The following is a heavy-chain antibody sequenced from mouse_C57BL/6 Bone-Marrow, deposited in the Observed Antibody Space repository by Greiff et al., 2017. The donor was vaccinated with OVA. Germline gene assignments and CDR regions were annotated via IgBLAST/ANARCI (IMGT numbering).Heavy chain of an antibody. V-gene: IGHV5-4*03. J-gene: IGHJ1*03. CDR3: ARGTGTDWYFGV. CDR2: ISDGGSYT. D-gene: IGHD4-1*01. Sequence: EVKLVESGGGLVKPGGSLKLSCAASGFTFSSYAMSWVRQTPEKRLEWVATISDGGSYTYYPDNVKGRFTISRDNAKNNLYLQMSHLKSEDTAMYYCARGTGTDWYFGVWGTGTTVTVSS. CDR1: GFTFSSYA.